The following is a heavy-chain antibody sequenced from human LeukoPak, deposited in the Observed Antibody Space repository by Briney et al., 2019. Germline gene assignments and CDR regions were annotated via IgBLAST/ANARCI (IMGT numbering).Heavy chain of an antibody. D-gene: IGHD2-2*01. V-gene: IGHV4-30-2*01. CDR2: IYHSGST. Sequence: SQTLSLTGAVSGGSISSGGYSWSWIRQPPGKGLEWIGYIYHSGSTYYNPSLKSRVTISVDRSKNQFSLKLSSVTAADTAVYYCARVSLYCSSTSCRGNYFDYWGQGTLVTVSS. CDR1: GGSISSGGYS. CDR3: ARVSLYCSSTSCRGNYFDY. J-gene: IGHJ4*02.